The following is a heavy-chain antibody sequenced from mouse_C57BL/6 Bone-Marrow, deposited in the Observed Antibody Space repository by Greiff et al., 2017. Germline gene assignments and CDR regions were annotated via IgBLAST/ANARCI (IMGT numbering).Heavy chain of an antibody. D-gene: IGHD1-1*01. J-gene: IGHJ3*01. CDR2: ISNLAYSI. V-gene: IGHV5-15*01. CDR1: GFTFSDYG. CDR3: ARHYYASFAY. Sequence: EVQLVESGGGLVQPGGSLKLSCAASGFTFSDYGMAWVRQAPRKGPEWVAFISNLAYSIYYADTVTGRFTISRENAKNTLYLEMSSLRSEDTAMYYCARHYYASFAYWGQGTLVTVSA.